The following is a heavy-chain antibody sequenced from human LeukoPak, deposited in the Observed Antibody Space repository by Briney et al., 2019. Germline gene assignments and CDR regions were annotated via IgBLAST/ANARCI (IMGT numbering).Heavy chain of an antibody. Sequence: GASVKVSCKASGYTFTNYGISWVRQAPGQGLEWMGWISAYNGNTNYAQKLQGRVTMTTDTSTSTAYMQLRSLRSDDTAVYYCARMGRWPAVPNPMLDYWGQGTLVTVSS. CDR1: GYTFTNYG. CDR2: ISAYNGNT. V-gene: IGHV1-18*01. D-gene: IGHD2-2*01. J-gene: IGHJ4*02. CDR3: ARMGRWPAVPNPMLDY.